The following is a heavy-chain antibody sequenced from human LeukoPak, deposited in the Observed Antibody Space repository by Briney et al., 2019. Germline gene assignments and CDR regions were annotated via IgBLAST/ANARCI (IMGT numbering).Heavy chain of an antibody. CDR1: GGSFSGYY. J-gene: IGHJ5*02. CDR3: ASRYCSGGSCYQHWFDP. Sequence: PSETLSLTCAVYGGSFSGYYWSWIRQPPGKGLEWIGEINHSGSTNYNPSLKSRVTISVDTSKNQFSLKLSSVTAADTAVYYCASRYCSGGSCYQHWFDPWGQGTLVTVS. D-gene: IGHD2-15*01. CDR2: INHSGST. V-gene: IGHV4-34*01.